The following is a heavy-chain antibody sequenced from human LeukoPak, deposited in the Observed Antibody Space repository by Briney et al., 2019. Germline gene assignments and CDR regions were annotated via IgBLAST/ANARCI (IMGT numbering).Heavy chain of an antibody. CDR1: GGSFSGYY. D-gene: IGHD1-26*01. Sequence: SETLCLTCAVYGGSFSGYYWSWIRQPPGKGLEWIGEINHSGSTNYNPSLKSQVTISVDTSKNQFSLKLSSVTAADTAVYYCARDSWELRAFDYWGQGTLVTVSS. CDR2: INHSGST. J-gene: IGHJ4*02. CDR3: ARDSWELRAFDY. V-gene: IGHV4-34*01.